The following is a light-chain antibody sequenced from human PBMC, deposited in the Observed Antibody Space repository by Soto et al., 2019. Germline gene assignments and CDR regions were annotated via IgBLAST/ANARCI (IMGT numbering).Light chain of an antibody. CDR2: GAS. CDR3: QQSHSPPQT. Sequence: DIQMTQSPSSLSESVGDRVTITCRARQTITSYLNWYQQKPGKAPKLLIYGASKCQSGVPSRFSGSGSETDFTLAISRLQPEDFATYFCQQSHSPPQTFGQGTNVEFK. V-gene: IGKV1-39*01. J-gene: IGKJ1*01. CDR1: QTITSY.